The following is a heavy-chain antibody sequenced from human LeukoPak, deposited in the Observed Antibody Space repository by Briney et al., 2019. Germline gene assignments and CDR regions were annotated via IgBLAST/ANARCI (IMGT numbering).Heavy chain of an antibody. Sequence: SVKVSCKASGGTFSSYAISWVRQAPGQGLEWMGANIPIFGTANYAQKFQGRVTITADESTSTAYMELSSLRSEDTAVYYCARGGNSYGYVWRGDYWGQGTLVTVSS. D-gene: IGHD5-18*01. V-gene: IGHV1-69*13. CDR3: ARGGNSYGYVWRGDY. CDR2: NIPIFGTA. J-gene: IGHJ4*02. CDR1: GGTFSSYA.